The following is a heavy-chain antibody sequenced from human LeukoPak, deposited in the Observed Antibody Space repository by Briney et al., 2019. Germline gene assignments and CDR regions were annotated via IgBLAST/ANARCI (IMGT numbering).Heavy chain of an antibody. CDR3: ARELRNGYCF. Sequence: SGGSLRLSCAASGFTFSNYAMHWVRQAPGKGLEHVSAISSSGGSTSYANSVKGRFTISRDNSKNTVYLQMGSLRAEDMAVYYCARELRNGYCFWGQGALVTVSS. CDR2: ISSSGGST. V-gene: IGHV3-64*01. CDR1: GFTFSNYA. D-gene: IGHD3-3*01. J-gene: IGHJ4*02.